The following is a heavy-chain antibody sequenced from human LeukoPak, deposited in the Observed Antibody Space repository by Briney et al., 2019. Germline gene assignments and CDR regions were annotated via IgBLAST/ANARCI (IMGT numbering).Heavy chain of an antibody. D-gene: IGHD1-26*01. V-gene: IGHV3-21*01. CDR1: GFTFSSYT. CDR2: ISVSGAYI. CDR3: ARDPDMGATTTLVY. J-gene: IGHJ4*02. Sequence: GGSLRLSCAASGFTFSSYTMNWVRQAPGKGLEWVSSISVSGAYICYADSVKGRFTISRDNAKNSLYLQMNSLRAEDTAVYYCARDPDMGATTTLVYWGQGTLVTVSS.